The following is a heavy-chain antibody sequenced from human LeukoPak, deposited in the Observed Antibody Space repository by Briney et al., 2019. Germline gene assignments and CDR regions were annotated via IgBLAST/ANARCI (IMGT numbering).Heavy chain of an antibody. J-gene: IGHJ4*02. D-gene: IGHD5-12*01. CDR2: IYHSGST. V-gene: IGHV4-30-2*01. CDR1: GGSISSGGYS. Sequence: PSETLSLTCAVSGGSISSGGYSWSWIRQPPGKGLEWIGYIYHSGSTYYNPSLKSRVTISVDRSKNQFSLKLSSVTAADTAVYYCARGGYEFDYWGQGTLVTVSS. CDR3: ARGGYEFDY.